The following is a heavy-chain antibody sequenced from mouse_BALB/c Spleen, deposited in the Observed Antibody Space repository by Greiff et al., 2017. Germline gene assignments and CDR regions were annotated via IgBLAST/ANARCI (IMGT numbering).Heavy chain of an antibody. CDR3: ARGPLYYYGSSYPLFDY. V-gene: IGHV5-6-5*01. CDR1: GFTFSSYA. J-gene: IGHJ2*01. D-gene: IGHD1-1*01. Sequence: EVQRVESGGGLVKPGGSLKLSCAASGFTFSSYAMSWVRQTPEKRLEWVASISSGGSTYYPDSVKGRFTISRDNARNILYLQMSSLRSEDTAMYYCARGPLYYYGSSYPLFDYWGQGTTLTVSS. CDR2: ISSGGST.